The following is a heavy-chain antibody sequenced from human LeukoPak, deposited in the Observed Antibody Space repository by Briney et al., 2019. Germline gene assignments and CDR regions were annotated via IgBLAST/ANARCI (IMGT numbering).Heavy chain of an antibody. CDR1: GFTFSSYA. CDR3: AKEEGFDFWSGPLGY. J-gene: IGHJ4*02. D-gene: IGHD3-3*01. CDR2: ISGSGGST. V-gene: IGHV3-23*01. Sequence: GGSLRLSCAASGFTFSSYAMSWVRQAPGEGLEWVSAISGSGGSTYYADSVKGRFTISRDNSKNTLYLQMNSLRAEDTAVYYCAKEEGFDFWSGPLGYWGQGTLVTVSS.